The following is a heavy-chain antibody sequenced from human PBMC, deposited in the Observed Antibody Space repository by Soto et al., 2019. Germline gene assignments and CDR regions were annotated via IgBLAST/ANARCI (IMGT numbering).Heavy chain of an antibody. CDR1: GYSFTSYW. V-gene: IGHV5-10-1*01. D-gene: IGHD2-15*01. CDR2: IDPSDSYT. CDR3: ARHPLEVVAADYGMDV. J-gene: IGHJ6*02. Sequence: PGESLKISCKGSGYSFTSYWISWVRQMHGKGLEWMGRIDPSDSYTNYSPSFQGHVTISADKSISTAYLQWSSLKASDTAMYYCARHPLEVVAADYGMDVWGQGTMVTVSS.